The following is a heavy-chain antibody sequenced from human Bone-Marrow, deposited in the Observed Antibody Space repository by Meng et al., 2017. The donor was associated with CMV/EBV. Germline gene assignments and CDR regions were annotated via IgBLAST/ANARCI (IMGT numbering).Heavy chain of an antibody. V-gene: IGHV3-23*01. Sequence: GGSLRLSCAASGFTFSCYAMSWVRQAPGKGLEWVSAISGSGGSTYYADSVKGRFTISRDNSKNTLYLQMNSLRAEDTAVYYCAKGSVVTTLGDYYYYYGMDVWGQGTTVTVSS. J-gene: IGHJ6*02. CDR1: GFTFSCYA. CDR2: ISGSGGST. D-gene: IGHD4-23*01. CDR3: AKGSVVTTLGDYYYYYGMDV.